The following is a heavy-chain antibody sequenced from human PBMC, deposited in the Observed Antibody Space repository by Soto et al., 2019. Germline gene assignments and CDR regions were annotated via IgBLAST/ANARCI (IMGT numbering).Heavy chain of an antibody. CDR3: ATGYSSGWYPLAGHMDV. J-gene: IGHJ6*02. CDR1: GYTFTSYG. Sequence: ASVKVSCKASGYTFTSYGISWVRQAPGQGLEWMGWISAYNGNTNYAQKLQGRVTMTTDTSTSTAYMELRSLRSDDTAVYYCATGYSSGWYPLAGHMDVWGQGTTVTVSS. CDR2: ISAYNGNT. D-gene: IGHD6-19*01. V-gene: IGHV1-18*04.